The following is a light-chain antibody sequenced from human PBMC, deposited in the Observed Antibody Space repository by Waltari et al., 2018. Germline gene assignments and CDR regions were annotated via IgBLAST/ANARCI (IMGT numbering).Light chain of an antibody. J-gene: IGLJ1*01. CDR1: SSDTGGYNY. V-gene: IGLV2-14*01. CDR3: SSYASSSTYV. Sequence: QSALTQPASESGSPAQSLTIPCTGTSSDTGGYNYVSWYQQYPGKAPQIMIYDVTNRPSGISNRFSGSKSGNTASLTISGLQGEDEADYYCSSYASSSTYVFGTGTKVTVL. CDR2: DVT.